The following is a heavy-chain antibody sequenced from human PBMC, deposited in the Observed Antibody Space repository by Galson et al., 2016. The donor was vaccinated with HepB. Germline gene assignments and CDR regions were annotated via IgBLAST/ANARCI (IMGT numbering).Heavy chain of an antibody. CDR2: IRSKANGGTT. Sequence: AAGFNFGGYGMSWFRQAPGKGLEWVGFIRSKANGGTTDYAASVRGRFTISRDDSKGIAYLQMNNLQTEDTAVYYCSAVTTHWGQGTLVTVSS. J-gene: IGHJ4*02. D-gene: IGHD4-11*01. V-gene: IGHV3-49*03. CDR1: GFNFGGYG. CDR3: SAVTTH.